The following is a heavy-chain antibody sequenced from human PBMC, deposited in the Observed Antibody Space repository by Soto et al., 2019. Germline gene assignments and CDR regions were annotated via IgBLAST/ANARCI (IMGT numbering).Heavy chain of an antibody. J-gene: IGHJ6*03. CDR3: VRGASGRYYMDV. CDR1: GFTFSSYW. CDR2: INTDASRT. V-gene: IGHV3-74*01. Sequence: EVQLVESGGGLVQPGGSLRLSCAASGFTFSSYWIHWVRQGPGKGLVWVSRINTDASRTNYADSVKGRFTISRDNAKNTVYLQVNSLRDEDTALYFCVRGASGRYYMDVWGKGTMVTVSS. D-gene: IGHD3-10*01.